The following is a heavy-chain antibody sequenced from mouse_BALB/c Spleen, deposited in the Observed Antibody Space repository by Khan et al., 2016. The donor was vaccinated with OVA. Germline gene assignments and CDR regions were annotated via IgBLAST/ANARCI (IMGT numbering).Heavy chain of an antibody. J-gene: IGHJ3*01. CDR2: ISTDGDYT. V-gene: IGHV5-9-3*01. D-gene: IGHD2-1*01. CDR1: GFTFSTYA. CDR3: AGSPYGNFAY. Sequence: EVELVESGGGLVKPGGSLKLSCAASGFTFSTYAMSWVRQTPEKRLEWVATISTDGDYTYYPDNVTGRFTISRDNAKNTLYLQMSSLRSEDTAMCYCAGSPYGNFAYWGQGTTVTVSA.